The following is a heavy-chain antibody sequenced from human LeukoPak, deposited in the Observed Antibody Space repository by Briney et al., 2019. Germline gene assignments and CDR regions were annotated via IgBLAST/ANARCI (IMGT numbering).Heavy chain of an antibody. CDR3: ARDDYGGSSRALDY. D-gene: IGHD4/OR15-4a*01. J-gene: IGHJ4*02. CDR2: INSDGSSP. CDR1: GFTFSSYW. Sequence: GGSLRLSCAASGFTFSSYWMHWVRQAPGKGLVWVSRINSDGSSPSYADSVKGRFTISRDNAKNTLYLQMNSLRTEDTAVYYCARDDYGGSSRALDYWGQGTLVTVSP. V-gene: IGHV3-74*01.